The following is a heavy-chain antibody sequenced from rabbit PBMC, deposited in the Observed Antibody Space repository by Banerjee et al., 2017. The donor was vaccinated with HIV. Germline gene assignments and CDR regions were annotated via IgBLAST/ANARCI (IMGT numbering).Heavy chain of an antibody. D-gene: IGHD6-1*01. CDR1: GIDLSSYY. CDR2: IYGGSSGST. V-gene: IGHV1S45*01. J-gene: IGHJ4*01. CDR3: ARENTYGGATNTYAFNL. Sequence: QEQLVESGGGLVKPGASLTLTCKASGIDLSSYYMCWVRQAPGKGLEWIACIYGGSSGSTYYASWAKGRFTISKTSSTTVTLQMTSLTAADTATYFCARENTYGGATNTYAFNLWGPGTLVTVS.